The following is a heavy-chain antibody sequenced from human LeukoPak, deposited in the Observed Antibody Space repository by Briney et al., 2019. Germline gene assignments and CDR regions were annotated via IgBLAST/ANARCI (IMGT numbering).Heavy chain of an antibody. CDR3: AKGGATVIDY. V-gene: IGHV3-74*01. Sequence: GGSLRLSCAASGFTFSNYWMHWVRQAPGKGLVWVSRINSDRSSTTSADSVKGRFTISRDNAKNTLYLQMNSLRAEDTAVYYCAKGGATVIDYWGQGTLVTVSS. CDR2: INSDRSST. J-gene: IGHJ4*02. CDR1: GFTFSNYW. D-gene: IGHD4-17*01.